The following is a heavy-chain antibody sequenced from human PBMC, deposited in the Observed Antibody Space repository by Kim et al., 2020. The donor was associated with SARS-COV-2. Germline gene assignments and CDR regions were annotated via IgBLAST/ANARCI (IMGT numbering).Heavy chain of an antibody. D-gene: IGHD3-22*01. CDR3: AAAERITMIVVVMPGY. J-gene: IGHJ4*02. V-gene: IGHV3-30*03. Sequence: SVKGRFTISRDNSKNTLYLQMNSLRAEDTAVYYCAAAERITMIVVVMPGYWGQGTLVTVSS.